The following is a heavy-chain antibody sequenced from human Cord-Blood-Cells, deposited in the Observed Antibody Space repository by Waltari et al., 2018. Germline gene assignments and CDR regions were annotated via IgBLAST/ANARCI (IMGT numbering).Heavy chain of an antibody. CDR2: IVSKAYGVTT. CDR3: TREDY. Sequence: EVQLVGSGGGLVQQGRSLRLSCTASGFTFGGYAMSWVSQAPGKGLDGGVFIVSKAYGVTTKYAASVKGRFTISRDDTKSIAYLQMNGLKTEGTAVYYCTREDYWGQGTLVTVSS. J-gene: IGHJ4*02. CDR1: GFTFGGYA. V-gene: IGHV3-49*04.